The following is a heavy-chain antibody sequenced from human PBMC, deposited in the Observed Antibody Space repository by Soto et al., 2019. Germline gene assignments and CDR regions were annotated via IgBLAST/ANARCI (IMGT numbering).Heavy chain of an antibody. Sequence: EMQLVESGGGLVQPGRSLRLSCAASGFIFDDYAMHWVRQAPGKGLEWVAVISGNSGSLGYADSVKGRFTISRDNAKNSLYLQMNRLRAEDTALYYCAKDRYSSSAYYYYGMDAWGQGTTVTVSS. D-gene: IGHD6-6*01. J-gene: IGHJ6*02. V-gene: IGHV3-9*01. CDR2: ISGNSGSL. CDR3: AKDRYSSSAYYYYGMDA. CDR1: GFIFDDYA.